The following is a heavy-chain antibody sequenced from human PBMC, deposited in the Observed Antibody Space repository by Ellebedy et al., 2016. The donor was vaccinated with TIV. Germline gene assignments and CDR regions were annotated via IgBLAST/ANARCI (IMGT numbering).Heavy chain of an antibody. CDR3: ESGGSSE. J-gene: IGHJ4*02. V-gene: IGHV3-48*01. Sequence: GGSLRLXXGASGFTFSDYSMNWVRQAPGKGLKWISYISSNAATIHYADSVKGRFTISRDNAKNSLFLQMNSLRAEDTAVYYCESGGSSEWGQGTLVTVSS. CDR1: GFTFSDYS. D-gene: IGHD4-23*01. CDR2: ISSNAATI.